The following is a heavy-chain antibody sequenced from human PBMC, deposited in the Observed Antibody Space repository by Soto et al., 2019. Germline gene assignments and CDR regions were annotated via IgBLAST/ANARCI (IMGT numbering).Heavy chain of an antibody. Sequence: PVESLTTSCKGSGYSFTSYWIVCVLQMPGKGLEWMGIIYPGDSDTRYSPSFQGQVTISADKSISTAYLQWSSLKASDTAMYYCAREDSSGYPHELDAFDIWGQGTMVTVSS. CDR3: AREDSSGYPHELDAFDI. D-gene: IGHD3-22*01. J-gene: IGHJ3*02. CDR1: GYSFTSYW. CDR2: IYPGDSDT. V-gene: IGHV5-51*01.